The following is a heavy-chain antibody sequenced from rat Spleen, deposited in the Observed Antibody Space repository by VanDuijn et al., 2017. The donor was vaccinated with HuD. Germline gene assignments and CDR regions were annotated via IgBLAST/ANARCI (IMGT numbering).Heavy chain of an antibody. V-gene: IGHV5-19*01. D-gene: IGHD1-12*01. CDR3: ARQMINFDY. CDR1: GFTFSSSG. Sequence: EVQLVESGGGLVQPGRSLRLSCAASGFTFSSSGMHWIRQAPTKGLEWVASISPSAAYTYYRDSVKGRFTISRDNAKSTLYQQMNSLRSEDTATYYCARQMINFDYWGQGVMVTVSS. CDR2: ISPSAAYT. J-gene: IGHJ2*01.